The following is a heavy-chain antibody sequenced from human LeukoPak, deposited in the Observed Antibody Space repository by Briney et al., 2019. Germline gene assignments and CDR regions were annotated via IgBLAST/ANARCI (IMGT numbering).Heavy chain of an antibody. Sequence: GGSLRLSCAASGFTFSSYAMHWVRQAPGKGLEWVAVISYDGSNKYYADSVKGRFTISRDNSKNTLYLQMNSLRAEDTAVYYCARYCSGGSCYYYGMDVWGQGTTVTVSS. CDR2: ISYDGSNK. D-gene: IGHD2-15*01. J-gene: IGHJ6*02. CDR1: GFTFSSYA. CDR3: ARYCSGGSCYYYGMDV. V-gene: IGHV3-30*04.